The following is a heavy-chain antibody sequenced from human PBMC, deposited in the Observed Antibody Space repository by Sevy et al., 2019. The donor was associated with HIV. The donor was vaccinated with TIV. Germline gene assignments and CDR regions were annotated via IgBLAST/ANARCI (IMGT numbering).Heavy chain of an antibody. D-gene: IGHD3-9*01. CDR1: GISFTTSG. J-gene: IGHJ6*02. CDR2: ISYQGRDK. V-gene: IGHV3-30*18. Sequence: GGSLRLSCVVSGISFTTSGMHWVRQAPGKGLEWVAVISYQGRDKFYAESVKGRSTISRDNSKNMLYLQMNSLRAEDTAVYYCAKDFTGFYGMDVWGQGTMVTVSS. CDR3: AKDFTGFYGMDV.